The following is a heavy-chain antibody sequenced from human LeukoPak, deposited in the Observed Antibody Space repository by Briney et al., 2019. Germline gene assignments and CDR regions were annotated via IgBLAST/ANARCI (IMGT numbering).Heavy chain of an antibody. Sequence: ASVKVSCKASGGTLSSYAISWVRQAPGQGREWMGRIIPILGIANYAQKFQGKVTITADKSKSTAYMELSSLRSEDTAVYYCARDRYCGNSGRIDYWGQGTLVTVSS. CDR3: ARDRYCGNSGRIDY. D-gene: IGHD4-23*01. CDR1: GGTLSSYA. J-gene: IGHJ4*02. V-gene: IGHV1-69*04. CDR2: IIPILGIA.